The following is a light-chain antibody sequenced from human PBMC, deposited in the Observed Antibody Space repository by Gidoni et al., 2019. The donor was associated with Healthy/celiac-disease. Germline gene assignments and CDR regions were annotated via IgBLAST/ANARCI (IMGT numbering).Light chain of an antibody. CDR2: AAS. CDR1: QSVSSY. Sequence: ELVLTQCPATLSLSPGERATLAGRASQSVSSYLAWYHQKPGQAPRLLIYAASNRATGIPARFSGSGSGTYFTLTISSLEPEDFAVYYCQQRSNWPYTFGQGTKLEIK. CDR3: QQRSNWPYT. J-gene: IGKJ2*01. V-gene: IGKV3-11*01.